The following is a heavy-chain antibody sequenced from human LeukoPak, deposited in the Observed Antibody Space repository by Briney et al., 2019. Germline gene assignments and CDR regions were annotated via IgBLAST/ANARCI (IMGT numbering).Heavy chain of an antibody. J-gene: IGHJ6*03. CDR1: GFTFSSYG. CDR2: IRYDGSNK. D-gene: IGHD2-2*01. CDR3: AKCERVPAAYYYYYYMDV. Sequence: PGGSLRLSCAASGFTFSSYGMHWVRQAPGKGLEWVAFIRYDGSNKYYADSVKGRFTISRDNSKNKLYLQMNSLRAEDTAVYYCAKCERVPAAYYYYYYMDVWGKGTTVTVSS. V-gene: IGHV3-30*02.